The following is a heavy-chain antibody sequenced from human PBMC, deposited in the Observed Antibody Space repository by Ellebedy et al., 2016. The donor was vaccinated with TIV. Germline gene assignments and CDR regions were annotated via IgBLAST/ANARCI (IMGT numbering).Heavy chain of an antibody. CDR3: ARDPADY. Sequence: GESLKISCATSGFTFNSYNMNWVRQAPGRGLEWVSHISTSGHTKYYAESVKGRFTISRDNAKNSLYLQMNSLRDEDAAVYYCARDPADYWGQGTLVTVSS. CDR1: GFTFNSYN. J-gene: IGHJ4*02. CDR2: ISTSGHTK. V-gene: IGHV3-48*02.